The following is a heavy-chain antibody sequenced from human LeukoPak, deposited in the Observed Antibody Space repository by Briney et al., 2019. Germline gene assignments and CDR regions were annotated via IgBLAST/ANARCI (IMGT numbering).Heavy chain of an antibody. Sequence: ASVKVSCKASGYTFNFDINWVRQATGQGLEWMGWMNPNSGDTGYAQKFQGRVTMTRDTSIHTAYMELSSLRSEDTAIYYCARTCPNGKCPATPMPPFPSDFDPWGQGTLVTVSS. V-gene: IGHV1-8*01. D-gene: IGHD2-8*01. CDR2: MNPNSGDT. J-gene: IGHJ5*02. CDR1: GYTFNFD. CDR3: ARTCPNGKCPATPMPPFPSDFDP.